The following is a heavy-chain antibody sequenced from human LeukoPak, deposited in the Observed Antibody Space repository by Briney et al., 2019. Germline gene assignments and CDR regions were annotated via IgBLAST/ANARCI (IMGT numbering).Heavy chain of an antibody. J-gene: IGHJ4*02. V-gene: IGHV3-33*01. Sequence: GGSLRLSCAASGFTFSSYGMHWVRQAPGKGLEWVAVIWYDGSNKYYADSVKGRFTISRDNSKNTLYLQMNSLRAEDTAVYYCARENAHYDILTGYSYWGQGTLVTVSS. CDR3: ARENAHYDILTGYSY. CDR1: GFTFSSYG. D-gene: IGHD3-9*01. CDR2: IWYDGSNK.